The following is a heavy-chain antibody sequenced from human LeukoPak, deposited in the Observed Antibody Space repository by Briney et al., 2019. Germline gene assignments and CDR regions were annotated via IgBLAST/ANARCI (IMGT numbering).Heavy chain of an antibody. Sequence: GGSLRLSCAASGFTFSSYSMNWVRQAPGKGLEWVSSISSSSSYIYYADSVKGRFTISRDNAKNSLYLQMNSLRAEDTAVYYCARDWLLRRGKDDYWGQGTLVTVSS. CDR1: GFTFSSYS. D-gene: IGHD2-2*01. V-gene: IGHV3-21*01. CDR3: ARDWLLRRGKDDY. J-gene: IGHJ4*02. CDR2: ISSSSSYI.